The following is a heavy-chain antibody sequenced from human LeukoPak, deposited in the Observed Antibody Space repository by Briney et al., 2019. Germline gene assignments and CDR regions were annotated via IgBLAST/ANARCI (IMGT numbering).Heavy chain of an antibody. V-gene: IGHV1-8*02. Sequence: ASVKVSCKASGYTFTAYYIHWVRQAPGQGLEWMGWMNPNSGNTGYAQKFQGRVTMTRNTSISTAYMELTSLRSEDTAVYYCAREYQLLGTVYNYFDPWGQGTLVTVSS. CDR2: MNPNSGNT. J-gene: IGHJ5*02. D-gene: IGHD2-2*01. CDR3: AREYQLLGTVYNYFDP. CDR1: GYTFTAYY.